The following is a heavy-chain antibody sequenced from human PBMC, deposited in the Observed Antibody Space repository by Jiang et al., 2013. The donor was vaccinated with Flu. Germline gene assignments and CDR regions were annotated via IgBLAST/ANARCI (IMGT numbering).Heavy chain of an antibody. D-gene: IGHD6-6*01. CDR1: SIGSYY. CDR2: IYYSGST. Sequence: SIGSYYWSWIRQPPGKGLEWIGYIYYSGSTTYNPSLKSRLTMSVDTSRNQFSLKLSSVTAADTAVYYCVRDTYSRSSFYNYGMDVWGQGTTVTVSS. V-gene: IGHV4-59*01. J-gene: IGHJ6*02. CDR3: VRDTYSRSSFYNYGMDV.